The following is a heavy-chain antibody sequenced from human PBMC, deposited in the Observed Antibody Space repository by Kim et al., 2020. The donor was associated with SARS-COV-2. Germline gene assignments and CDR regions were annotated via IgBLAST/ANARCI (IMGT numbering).Heavy chain of an antibody. J-gene: IGHJ1*01. CDR3: AKPWGQLWSKYFQH. Sequence: GGSLRLSCAASGFTFSSYGMHWVRQAPGKGLEWVAVISYDGSNKYYADSVKGRFTISRDNSKNTLYLQMNSLRAEDTAVYYCAKPWGQLWSKYFQHWGQGTLVTVSS. CDR2: ISYDGSNK. CDR1: GFTFSSYG. D-gene: IGHD5-18*01. V-gene: IGHV3-30*18.